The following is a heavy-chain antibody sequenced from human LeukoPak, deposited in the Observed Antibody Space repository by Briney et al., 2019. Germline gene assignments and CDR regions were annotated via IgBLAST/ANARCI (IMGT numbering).Heavy chain of an antibody. D-gene: IGHD3-22*01. CDR3: ARGPLAYDSSGYYLMAAFDI. CDR2: INWTGGST. J-gene: IGHJ3*02. CDR1: GLTFDDYG. Sequence: GSLRLSCAASGLTFDDYGMSWVRQAPGKGLEWVSGINWTGGSTGYADSVKGRFTISRDNAKNSLYLQMNSLRAEDTALYYCARGPLAYDSSGYYLMAAFDIWGQGTMVTVSS. V-gene: IGHV3-20*04.